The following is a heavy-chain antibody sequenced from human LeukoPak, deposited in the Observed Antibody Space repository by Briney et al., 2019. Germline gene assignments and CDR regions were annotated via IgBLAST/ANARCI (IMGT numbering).Heavy chain of an antibody. D-gene: IGHD3-3*01. J-gene: IGHJ5*02. V-gene: IGHV4-34*01. CDR3: ARGVTIFGVVIIRGKNWFDP. CDR2: INHSGST. Sequence: SETLSLTCAVYGGSFSGYYWSWIRQPPGKGLEWIGEINHSGSTNYNPSLKSRVTISVDTSKSQFSLKLSSVTAADTAVYYCARGVTIFGVVIIRGKNWFDPWGQGTLVTVSS. CDR1: GGSFSGYY.